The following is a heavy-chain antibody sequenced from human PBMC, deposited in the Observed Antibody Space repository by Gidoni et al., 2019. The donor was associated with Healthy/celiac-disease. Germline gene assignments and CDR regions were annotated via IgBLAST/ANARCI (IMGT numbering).Heavy chain of an antibody. D-gene: IGHD2-2*01. V-gene: IGHV1-18*01. J-gene: IGHJ6*02. CDR2: ISAYNGNT. Sequence: QVQLVQSGAEVKQPGASAKVSCTASGYTFTSFGITWVRQAPGQGLEWMGWISAYNGNTNYAQKRQGRVTMTTDTSTSTAYMELRSLRSDDTAVYYCARDGAYCSSTSCYSVGYYYYGMDVWGQGTTVTISS. CDR3: ARDGAYCSSTSCYSVGYYYYGMDV. CDR1: GYTFTSFG.